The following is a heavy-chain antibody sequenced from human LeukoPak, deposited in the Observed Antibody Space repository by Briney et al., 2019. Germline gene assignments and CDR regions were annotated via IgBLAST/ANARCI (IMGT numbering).Heavy chain of an antibody. J-gene: IGHJ4*02. D-gene: IGHD3-10*01. Sequence: GVSLRLSCAASGFTVSSNYMSWVRQAPGKGLEWVSVIYSGGSTYYADSVKGRFTISRDNSKNTLYLQMNSLRAEDTAVYYCASGELLYYFDYWGQGTLVTVSS. V-gene: IGHV3-66*01. CDR2: IYSGGST. CDR3: ASGELLYYFDY. CDR1: GFTVSSNY.